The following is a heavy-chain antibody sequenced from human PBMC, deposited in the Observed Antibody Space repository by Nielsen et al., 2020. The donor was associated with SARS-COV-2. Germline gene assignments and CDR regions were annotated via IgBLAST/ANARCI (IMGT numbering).Heavy chain of an antibody. V-gene: IGHV3-7*03. J-gene: IGHJ6*02. D-gene: IGHD3-9*01. CDR3: ARVTQPRYFDWLPYSYYYYGMDV. CDR2: IKQDGSEK. Sequence: GGSLRLSCAASGFTFSSYWMSWVRQAPGKGLEWVANIKQDGSEKYYVDSVKGRFTISRDNAKNSLYLQMNSLRAEDTAVYYCARVTQPRYFDWLPYSYYYYGMDVWGQGTTVTVSS. CDR1: GFTFSSYW.